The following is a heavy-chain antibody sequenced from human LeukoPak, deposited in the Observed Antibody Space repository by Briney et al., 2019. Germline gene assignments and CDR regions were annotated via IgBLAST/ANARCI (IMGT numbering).Heavy chain of an antibody. D-gene: IGHD1-26*01. CDR3: TRSVGGSWEGFDY. V-gene: IGHV3-66*01. CDR2: IYRNGSS. J-gene: IGHJ4*02. Sequence: GGSLRLSCAASGFSFNNNYMTWVRLAPGKGLECVSVIYRNGSSYYADSVRGRFTISRDNSKSTLYPQMSSLRVDDTATYYCTRSVGGSWEGFDYWGQGTLVTVSS. CDR1: GFSFNNNY.